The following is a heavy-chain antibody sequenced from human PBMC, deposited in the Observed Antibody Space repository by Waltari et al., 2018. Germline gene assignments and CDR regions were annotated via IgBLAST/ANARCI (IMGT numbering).Heavy chain of an antibody. CDR1: GGTFSSYA. V-gene: IGHV1-69*12. J-gene: IGHJ6*02. CDR3: ARGGYCSGGSCRHYYYGMDV. Sequence: QVQLVQSGAEVKKPGSSVKVSCKASGGTFSSYAISWVRQAPGHGPEWMGGIIPIFGTANYAQKFQGRVTITADESTSTAYMELSSLRSEDTAVYYCARGGYCSGGSCRHYYYGMDVWGQGTTVTVSS. D-gene: IGHD2-15*01. CDR2: IIPIFGTA.